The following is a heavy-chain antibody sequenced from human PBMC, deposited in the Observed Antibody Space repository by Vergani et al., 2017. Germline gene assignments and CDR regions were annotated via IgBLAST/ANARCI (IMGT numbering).Heavy chain of an antibody. J-gene: IGHJ5*02. CDR3: AKDDAAAGTRDP. CDR1: GFTFSSYA. Sequence: EVQLLESGGGLVQPGGSLRLSCAASGFTFSSYAMSWVRQAPGEGLEWVAGISGIGGSTYYAESVKGRFTISRDNSKNTLYLQMNSLRAEDTAVYYCAKDDAAAGTRDPWGQGTLVTVSS. V-gene: IGHV3-23*01. D-gene: IGHD6-13*01. CDR2: ISGIGGST.